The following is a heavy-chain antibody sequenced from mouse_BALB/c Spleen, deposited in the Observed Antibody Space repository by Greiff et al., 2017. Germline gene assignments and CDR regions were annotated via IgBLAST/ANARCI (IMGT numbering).Heavy chain of an antibody. CDR2: IWGDGST. CDR1: GFSLTGYG. Sequence: QVQLQQSGPGLVAPSQSLSITCTVSGFSLTGYGVNWVRQPPGKGLEWLGMIWGDGSTDYNSALKSRLSISKDNSKSQVFLKMNSLQTDDTARYYCASYDYDWYFDVWGAGTTVTVSS. J-gene: IGHJ1*01. V-gene: IGHV2-6-7*01. CDR3: ASYDYDWYFDV. D-gene: IGHD2-4*01.